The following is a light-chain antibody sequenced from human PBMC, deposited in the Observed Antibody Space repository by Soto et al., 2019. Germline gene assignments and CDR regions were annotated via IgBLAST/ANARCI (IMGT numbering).Light chain of an antibody. CDR2: TTN. V-gene: IGLV1-44*01. CDR3: ATWDGGLSGPFV. J-gene: IGLJ1*01. Sequence: VLTQPPSASGTPGQRATISCCGSNSNIGSDIVNCYQLLPGAAPEVLINTTNQRPPGVPERFSGSKSGTSASLAISGLQSEDEANSSCATWDGGLSGPFVFGTGTKVTVL. CDR1: NSNIGSDI.